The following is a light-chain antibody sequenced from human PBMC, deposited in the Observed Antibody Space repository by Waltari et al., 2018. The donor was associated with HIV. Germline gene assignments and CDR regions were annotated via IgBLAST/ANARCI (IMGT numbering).Light chain of an antibody. CDR1: QIIGNAY. CDR3: QHCGDASNT. V-gene: IGKV3-20*01. J-gene: IGKJ2*01. Sequence: EIVLTQSPGTLSLSPGERATLSCRASQIIGNAYLASYQQKPGQAPRLLISGASSRANGVPDRFSGSGSETDFTLTISRLEPEDFAVYYCQHCGDASNTFGQGTKLEV. CDR2: GAS.